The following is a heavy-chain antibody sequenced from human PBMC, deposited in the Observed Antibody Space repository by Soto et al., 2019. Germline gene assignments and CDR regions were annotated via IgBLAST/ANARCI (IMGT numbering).Heavy chain of an antibody. D-gene: IGHD4-4*01. CDR2: IYSGGST. V-gene: IGHV3-53*01. CDR3: ARGPSGTTVTTPFRPNDY. Sequence: LRLSCAASGFTVSSNYMSWVRQAPGKGLEWVSVIYSGGSTYYADSVKGRFTISRDNSKNTLYLQMNSLRAEDTAVYYCARGPSGTTVTTPFRPNDYLGPGXPV. J-gene: IGHJ4*01. CDR1: GFTVSSNY.